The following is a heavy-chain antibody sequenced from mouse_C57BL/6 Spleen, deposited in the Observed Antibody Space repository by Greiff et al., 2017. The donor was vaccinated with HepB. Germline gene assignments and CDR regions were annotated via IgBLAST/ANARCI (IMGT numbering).Heavy chain of an antibody. Sequence: QVQLQQPGAELVKPGASVKVSCKASGYTFTSYWMHWVKQRPGQGLEWIGRIHPSDSDTNYNQKFKGKATLTVDKSSSTAYMKLSSRTTEDSAVYYCAIGTYYSNSDYAMDYWGQGTSVTVSS. J-gene: IGHJ4*01. CDR3: AIGTYYSNSDYAMDY. V-gene: IGHV1-74*01. D-gene: IGHD2-5*01. CDR1: GYTFTSYW. CDR2: IHPSDSDT.